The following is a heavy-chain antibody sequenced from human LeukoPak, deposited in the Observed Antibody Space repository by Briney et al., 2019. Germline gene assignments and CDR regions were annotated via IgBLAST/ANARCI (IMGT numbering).Heavy chain of an antibody. V-gene: IGHV1-69*04. CDR2: IIPILGLP. D-gene: IGHD6-13*01. CDR1: GGILNFHS. CDR3: ARDSEHQLIVPYYLDS. Sequence: SVKVSCKAPGGILNFHSFSWVRQTSGQGLEGMGRIIPILGLPNYSRTFQGRVTITADKSTGTVYMELSSLTSEDTAIYYCARDSEHQLIVPYYLDSWGQGTLVTVSS. J-gene: IGHJ4*02.